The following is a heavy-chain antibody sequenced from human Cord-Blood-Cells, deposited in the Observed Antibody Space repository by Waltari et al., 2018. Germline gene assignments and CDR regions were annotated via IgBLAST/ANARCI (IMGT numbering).Heavy chain of an antibody. Sequence: QVQLVQSGAEVKKPGSSVKVSCKASGGTFSSYAISWVRQAPGQGLEWMGGVIPIFGTANYARKFQGRVTITADKSTSTAYMELSSLRSEDTAVYYCAGVGTTPRYYYYGMDVWGQGTTVTVSS. CDR2: VIPIFGTA. D-gene: IGHD7-27*01. V-gene: IGHV1-69*06. CDR1: GGTFSSYA. J-gene: IGHJ6*02. CDR3: AGVGTTPRYYYYGMDV.